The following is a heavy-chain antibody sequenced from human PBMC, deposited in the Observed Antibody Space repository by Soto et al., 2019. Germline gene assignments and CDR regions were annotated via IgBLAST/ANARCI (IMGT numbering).Heavy chain of an antibody. CDR1: GDSISSSSYY. Sequence: TSETLSLTCTVSGDSISSSSYYWVWIRQPPGRGLEWIGSIFYSGTTYYNPSLKSRVTISIDTSKNQFSLKLTSVTAADTVVYYCAKTGPYDILTYWYFDLWGRGTLVTVSS. V-gene: IGHV4-39*01. CDR2: IFYSGTT. CDR3: AKTGPYDILTYWYFDL. J-gene: IGHJ2*01. D-gene: IGHD3-9*01.